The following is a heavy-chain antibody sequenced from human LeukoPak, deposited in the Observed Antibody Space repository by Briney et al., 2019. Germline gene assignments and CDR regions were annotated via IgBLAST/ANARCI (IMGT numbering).Heavy chain of an antibody. CDR2: ISTGNSNT. CDR1: GDTFIRYG. Sequence: EASVKVSCKASGDTFIRYGISWVRQAPGQGLEWMGWISTGNSNTNYGQKFQGRVTMTTDTSTGTAYMELRSLRSDDTAMYYCATANNWNYALGYWGQGTLVTVSS. CDR3: ATANNWNYALGY. D-gene: IGHD1-7*01. J-gene: IGHJ4*02. V-gene: IGHV1-18*01.